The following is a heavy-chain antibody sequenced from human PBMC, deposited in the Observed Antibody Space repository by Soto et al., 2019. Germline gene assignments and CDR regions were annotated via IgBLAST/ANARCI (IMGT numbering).Heavy chain of an antibody. CDR1: GYTLTYLS. CDR3: ATFDYTMIYRPDAFDI. V-gene: IGHV1-24*01. J-gene: IGHJ3*02. CDR2: FDPEQGEP. Sequence: ASVKVSCKVLGYTLTYLSMHWVRQAPGKGLEWMGCFDPEQGEPIYAHKLQGRVTMSKDTSTHTTYSERSSLRSDNTAVNYWATFDYTMIYRPDAFDIWGQGTRVTVSS. D-gene: IGHD3-22*01.